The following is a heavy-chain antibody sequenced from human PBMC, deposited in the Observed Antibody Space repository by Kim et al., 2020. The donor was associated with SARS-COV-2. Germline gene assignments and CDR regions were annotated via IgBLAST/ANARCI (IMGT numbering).Heavy chain of an antibody. J-gene: IGHJ6*02. V-gene: IGHV3-21*01. Sequence: YYADSVKGRFTISRDNAKNSLYLQMNSLRAEDTAVYYCARTFSNYGMDVWGQGTTVTVSS. D-gene: IGHD3-3*02. CDR3: ARTFSNYGMDV.